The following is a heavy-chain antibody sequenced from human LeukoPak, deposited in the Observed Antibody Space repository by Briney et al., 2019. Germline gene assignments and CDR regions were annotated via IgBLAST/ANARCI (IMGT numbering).Heavy chain of an antibody. V-gene: IGHV4-4*07. CDR3: AREVRGVIMTRTTNWFDP. CDR2: IYTSGST. CDR1: GGSISSYY. J-gene: IGHJ5*02. D-gene: IGHD3-10*01. Sequence: KPSETLSLTCTVSGGSISSYYWSWIRQPAGKGLEWIGRIYTSGSTNYNPSLKSRVTMSVDTSKNQFSLKLSSVTAADTAVYYCAREVRGVIMTRTTNWFDPWGQGTLVTVSS.